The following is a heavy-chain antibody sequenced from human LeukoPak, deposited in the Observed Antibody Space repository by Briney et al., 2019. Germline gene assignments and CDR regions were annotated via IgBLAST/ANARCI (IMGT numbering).Heavy chain of an antibody. CDR3: AKFSGVSNFEPLDC. D-gene: IGHD3-9*01. V-gene: IGHV3-23*01. CDR1: GFTFSRYA. CDR2: ISDSGADT. J-gene: IGHJ4*02. Sequence: PGGSLRLSCAASGFTFSRYAMSWVRQAPGKGLEWVSGISDSGADTDHADSVKGRFTISRDNSKNMVYLQMNSLRAEDTAVYYCAKFSGVSNFEPLDCWGQGTLVTVSS.